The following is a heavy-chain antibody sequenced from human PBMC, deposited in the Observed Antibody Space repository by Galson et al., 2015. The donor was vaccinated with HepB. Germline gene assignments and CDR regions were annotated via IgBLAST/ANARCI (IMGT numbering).Heavy chain of an antibody. CDR3: ARGGYSYSFDI. CDR1: AFTFSDYH. J-gene: IGHJ3*02. D-gene: IGHD5-18*01. V-gene: IGHV3-11*01. CDR2: ISSSGSNT. Sequence: SLRLSCAASAFTFSDYHMSWIRQAPGKGLEWVSHISSSGSNTYYADSVKGRFTISRDNVKNSLYLQMNSLRAEDTAVYYCARGGYSYSFDIWGQGTMVTVSS.